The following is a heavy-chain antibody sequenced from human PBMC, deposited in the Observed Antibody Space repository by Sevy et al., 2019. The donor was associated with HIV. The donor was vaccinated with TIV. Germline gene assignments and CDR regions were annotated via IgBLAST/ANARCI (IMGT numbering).Heavy chain of an antibody. CDR1: GFTFSSYG. Sequence: GGSLRLSCAASGFTFSSYGMHWVRQAPGKGLEWVAFIRYDGSNKYYADSVKGRFTISRDNSKNTLYLQMNSLRAEDTAVYYCAKGFGYMVQGVMDVWGQRTTVTVSS. V-gene: IGHV3-30*02. CDR2: IRYDGSNK. J-gene: IGHJ6*02. CDR3: AKGFGYMVQGVMDV. D-gene: IGHD3-10*01.